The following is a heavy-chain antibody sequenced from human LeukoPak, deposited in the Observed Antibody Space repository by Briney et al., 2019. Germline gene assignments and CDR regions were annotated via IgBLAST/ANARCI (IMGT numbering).Heavy chain of an antibody. CDR2: IYPGDSDT. CDR1: GYIFSDFW. D-gene: IGHD3-22*01. Sequence: GESLKISCKGSGYIFSDFWIVWVRQMPGQGLEWMGIIYPGDSDTRYSPSFQGQVTIPADKSISTAYLQWSSLKASDTAMYYCARGMIAPSSYYYDSSGYYPDYFDYWGQGTLVTVSS. V-gene: IGHV5-51*01. J-gene: IGHJ4*02. CDR3: ARGMIAPSSYYYDSSGYYPDYFDY.